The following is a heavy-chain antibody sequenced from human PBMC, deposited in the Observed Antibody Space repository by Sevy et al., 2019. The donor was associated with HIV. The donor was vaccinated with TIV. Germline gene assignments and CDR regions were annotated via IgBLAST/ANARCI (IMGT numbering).Heavy chain of an antibody. CDR3: ARAAYYCSTTSCYIDY. CDR1: AFTFSTYS. V-gene: IGHV3-48*04. Sequence: GGSLRLSCAASAFTFSTYSMNWVRQAPGKGLEWVSYISSSSTTIYYADSVKGRFTISRDNAKNSLYLQMNSLRVEDTAVYYCARAAYYCSTTSCYIDYWGQGTLVTVSS. CDR2: ISSSSTTI. D-gene: IGHD2-2*02. J-gene: IGHJ4*02.